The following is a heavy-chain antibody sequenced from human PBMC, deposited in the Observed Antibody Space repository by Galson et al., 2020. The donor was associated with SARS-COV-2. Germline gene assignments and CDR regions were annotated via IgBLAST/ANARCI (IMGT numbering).Heavy chain of an antibody. V-gene: IGHV3-74*01. J-gene: IGHJ5*02. Sequence: GGSLRLSCAASGFTFSSYWMHWVRQAPGKGLVWVSRINSDGSSTSYADSVKGRFTISRDNAKNTLYLQMNSLRAEDTAVYYCARESPHDYGDYHWGQGTLVTVSS. CDR2: INSDGSST. CDR1: GFTFSSYW. CDR3: ARESPHDYGDYH. D-gene: IGHD4-17*01.